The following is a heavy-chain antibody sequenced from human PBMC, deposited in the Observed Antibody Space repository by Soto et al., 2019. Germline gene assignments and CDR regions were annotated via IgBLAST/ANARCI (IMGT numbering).Heavy chain of an antibody. CDR1: GFTFSSYE. CDR2: ISSSGSTI. V-gene: IGHV3-48*03. CDR3: ARDEYYYDSSGYYSVWAVSQRVNYYGMDV. Sequence: EVQLVESGGGLVQPGGSLRLSCAASGFTFSSYEMNWVRQAPGKGLEWVSYISSSGSTIYYADSVKGRFTISRDNAKNSLYLQMNSLGAEDTAGYYCARDEYYYDSSGYYSVWAVSQRVNYYGMDVWGQGTTVTVSS. J-gene: IGHJ6*02. D-gene: IGHD3-22*01.